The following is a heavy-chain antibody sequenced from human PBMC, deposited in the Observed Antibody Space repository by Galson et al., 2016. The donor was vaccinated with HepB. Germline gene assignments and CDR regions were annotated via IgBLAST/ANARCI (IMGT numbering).Heavy chain of an antibody. V-gene: IGHV3-9*01. CDR3: AKDISPQYDSSGYYSRRYFQH. J-gene: IGHJ1*01. D-gene: IGHD3-22*01. Sequence: SLRLSCAASGFRFDDHAMHWARQAPGKGLEWVSGISWNSGNIGYADSVKGRFTISRDNAKNSLYLQMNSLRAEDTALYYCAKDISPQYDSSGYYSRRYFQHWGQGTLVTVSS. CDR2: ISWNSGNI. CDR1: GFRFDDHA.